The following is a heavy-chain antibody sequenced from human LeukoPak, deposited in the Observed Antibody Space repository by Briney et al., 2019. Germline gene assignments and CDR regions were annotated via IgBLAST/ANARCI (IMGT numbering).Heavy chain of an antibody. CDR2: IYYSGST. D-gene: IGHD2-15*01. CDR3: ASQPYSGSALYYYYGMDV. V-gene: IGHV4-39*01. J-gene: IGHJ6*02. CDR1: GGSISSSSYY. Sequence: SETLSLTCTVSGGSISSSSYYWGWIRQPPGKGLEWIGSIYYSGSTYYNPSLKSRVTISVDTSKNQFSLKLSSVTAADTAVYCCASQPYSGSALYYYYGMDVWGQGTTVTVSS.